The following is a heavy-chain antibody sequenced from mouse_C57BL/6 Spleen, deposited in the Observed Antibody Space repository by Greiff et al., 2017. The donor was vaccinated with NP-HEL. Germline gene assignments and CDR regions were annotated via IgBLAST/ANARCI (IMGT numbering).Heavy chain of an antibody. CDR3: VRHLLGFDY. CDR1: GFSFNTYA. CDR2: IRSKSNNYAT. V-gene: IGHV10-1*01. D-gene: IGHD1-1*01. Sequence: EVHLVESGGGLVQPKGSLKLSCAASGFSFNTYAMNWVRQAPGKGLEWVARIRSKSNNYATYYADSVKDRFTISRDDSESMLYLQMNNLKTEDTAMYYCVRHLLGFDYWGQGTTLTVSS. J-gene: IGHJ2*01.